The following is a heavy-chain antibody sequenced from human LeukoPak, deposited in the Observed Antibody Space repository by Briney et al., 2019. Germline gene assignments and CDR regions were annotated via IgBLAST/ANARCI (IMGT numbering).Heavy chain of an antibody. D-gene: IGHD2-15*01. Sequence: GGSLRLSSAASGFTCRSYGMHWVRQAPGKGLEWVAFIGYDGSNKYYADSVKGRFTISRDNSKNTLYLQMNSLRAEDTAVYYCAKQQSKSVDISVYDYWGQGTLVTYSS. CDR1: GFTCRSYG. CDR2: IGYDGSNK. CDR3: AKQQSKSVDISVYDY. V-gene: IGHV3-30*02. J-gene: IGHJ4*02.